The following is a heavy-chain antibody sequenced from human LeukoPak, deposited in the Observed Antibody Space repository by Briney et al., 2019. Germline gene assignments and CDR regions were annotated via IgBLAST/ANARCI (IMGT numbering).Heavy chain of an antibody. V-gene: IGHV3-23*01. J-gene: IGHJ4*02. CDR1: GFTFSNAW. CDR2: IRGSGGST. D-gene: IGHD3-10*01. Sequence: GGSLRLSCAASGFTFSNAWMSWVRQAPGKGLEWVSAIRGSGGSTYYADSVKGRFTISRDNSKNTLYLQMNSLRAEETAVYYCAKEAKVRGVIGDYWGQGTLVTVSS. CDR3: AKEAKVRGVIGDY.